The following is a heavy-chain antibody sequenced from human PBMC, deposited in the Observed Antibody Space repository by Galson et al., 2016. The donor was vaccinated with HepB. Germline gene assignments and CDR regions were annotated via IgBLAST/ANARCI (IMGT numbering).Heavy chain of an antibody. CDR2: IFHSGNT. CDR3: ARDKRDGFEY. J-gene: IGHJ4*01. D-gene: IGHD5-24*01. Sequence: SETLSLTCAVSGDSISSNSWWTWVRQPPEKGLQWIGAIFHSGNTNYNPSLTSRITISVDKSKNHFSLNLSPVTAADTAVYYCARDKRDGFEYWGQGILVTVSS. CDR1: GDSISSNSW. V-gene: IGHV4-4*02.